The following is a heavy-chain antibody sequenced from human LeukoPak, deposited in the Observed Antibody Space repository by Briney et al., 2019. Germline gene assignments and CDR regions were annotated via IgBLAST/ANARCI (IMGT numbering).Heavy chain of an antibody. Sequence: PSQTLSLTCAVYGGSFSGYYSSWIRQPPGKGLEWSGEINHSGSTNYNPSLKSRVTISVDTSKNQFSLKLSSVTPADTAVYYCASGGIALGWWGQGTLVTVSS. D-gene: IGHD6-13*01. V-gene: IGHV4-34*01. J-gene: IGHJ4*02. CDR2: INHSGST. CDR3: ASGGIALGW. CDR1: GGSFSGYY.